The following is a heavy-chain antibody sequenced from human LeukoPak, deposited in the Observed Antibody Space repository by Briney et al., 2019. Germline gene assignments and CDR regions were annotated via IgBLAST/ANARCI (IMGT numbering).Heavy chain of an antibody. J-gene: IGHJ4*02. CDR3: AREDILTGYFDY. CDR1: GGSISSSSYY. Sequence: SETLSLTCTVSGGSISSSSYYWGWIRQAPGKGLEWIGSFEYGGSTNYNPSLKSRVTISVDTSKNQFSLKLSSVTAADTAVYYCAREDILTGYFDYWGQGTLVTVSS. CDR2: FEYGGST. D-gene: IGHD3-9*01. V-gene: IGHV4-39*07.